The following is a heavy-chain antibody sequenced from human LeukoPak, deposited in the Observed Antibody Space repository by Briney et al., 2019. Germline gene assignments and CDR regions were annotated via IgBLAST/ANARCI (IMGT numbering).Heavy chain of an antibody. D-gene: IGHD6-19*01. CDR3: ARDLGSSGWESY. V-gene: IGHV3-30*04. CDR1: GFTFSSYA. CDR2: ISYDGSNK. Sequence: PGGSLRLSCAASGFTFSSYAMHWVRQAPGKGLEWVAVISYDGSNKYYADSVKGRFTISRDNSKNTLYLQMNSLRAEDTAVYYCARDLGSSGWESYWGQGTLVTVSS. J-gene: IGHJ4*02.